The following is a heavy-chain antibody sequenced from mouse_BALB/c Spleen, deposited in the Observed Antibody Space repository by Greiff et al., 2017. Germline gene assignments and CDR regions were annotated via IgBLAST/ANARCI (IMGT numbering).Heavy chain of an antibody. J-gene: IGHJ4*01. CDR3: ARFPMVTTYYAMDY. CDR1: GFAFSSYD. D-gene: IGHD2-1*01. CDR2: ISSGGGST. Sequence: EVQGVESGGGLVKPGGSLKLSCAASGFAFSSYDMSWVRQTPEKRLEWVAYISSGGGSTYYPDTVKGRFTISRDNAKNTLYLQMSSLKSEDTAMYYCARFPMVTTYYAMDYWGQGTSVTVSS. V-gene: IGHV5-12-1*01.